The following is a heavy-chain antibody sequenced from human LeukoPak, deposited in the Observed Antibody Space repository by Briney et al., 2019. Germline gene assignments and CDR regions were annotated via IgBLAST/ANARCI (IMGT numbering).Heavy chain of an antibody. Sequence: ASVKVSCKASGYTFTSYYMHWVRQAPGQGLEWMAIINPSGGSTSYAQKFQGRVTMTRDTSTSTVYMELSSLRSEDTAVYYCARTRPQYCSGGSCYHSYNWFDPWGQGTLVTVSS. V-gene: IGHV1-46*01. J-gene: IGHJ5*02. CDR3: ARTRPQYCSGGSCYHSYNWFDP. CDR1: GYTFTSYY. D-gene: IGHD2-15*01. CDR2: INPSGGST.